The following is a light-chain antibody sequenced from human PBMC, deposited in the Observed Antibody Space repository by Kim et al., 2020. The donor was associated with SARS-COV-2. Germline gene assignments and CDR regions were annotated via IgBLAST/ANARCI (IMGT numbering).Light chain of an antibody. CDR3: QQYRAWPLT. Sequence: SPGDRATLSCRASHTLRNHFLGSYQQKPGQIPRLLIYCISNKATGIPTRFSGGGSGTEFTLTINRLEPEDIAVYYCQQYRAWPLTFGGGTNVEIK. V-gene: IGKV3-20*01. CDR1: HTLRNHF. CDR2: CIS. J-gene: IGKJ4*01.